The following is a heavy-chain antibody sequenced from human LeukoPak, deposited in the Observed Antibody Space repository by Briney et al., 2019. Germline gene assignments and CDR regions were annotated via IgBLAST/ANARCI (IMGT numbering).Heavy chain of an antibody. CDR2: ISASGGST. CDR3: AKRVGSTSGNFDY. Sequence: GGSLRLSCAGSGFTFNNYAMNWVRQAPGKGLKWVSVISASGGSTYYADSVKGRFTISRDNSKNTLYLQMNSLRAEDTAVYYCAKRVGSTSGNFDYWGQGTLVTVSS. D-gene: IGHD2-2*01. CDR1: GFTFNNYA. J-gene: IGHJ4*02. V-gene: IGHV3-23*01.